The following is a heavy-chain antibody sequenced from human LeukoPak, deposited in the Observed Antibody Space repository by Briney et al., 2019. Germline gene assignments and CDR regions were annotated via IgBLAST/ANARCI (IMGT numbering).Heavy chain of an antibody. D-gene: IGHD5-12*01. CDR1: GFSFGDYY. CDR2: ISGSSYTI. V-gene: IGHV3-11*01. Sequence: NPGGSLRLSCEASGFSFGDYYMTWIRQAPGKGLEWISNISGSSYTIYYADSVKGRFTISRDNAKRSLYLQMDRLRAEDTAVYYCARDRRSPQSAYDSWHLDIWGPESQVALSS. CDR3: ARDRRSPQSAYDSWHLDI. J-gene: IGHJ4*02.